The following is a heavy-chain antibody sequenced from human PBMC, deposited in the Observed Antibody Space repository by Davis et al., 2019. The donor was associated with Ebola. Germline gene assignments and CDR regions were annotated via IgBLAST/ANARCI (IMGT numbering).Heavy chain of an antibody. J-gene: IGHJ4*02. D-gene: IGHD3-10*01. Sequence: ASVKVSCKASGYTFTSYGISWVRQAPGQGLEWMGWINPNSGGTNYAQKFQGRVTMTRDTSISTAYMELSRLRSDDTAVYYCARGGYYGSGSYLDDYWGQGTLVTVSS. CDR3: ARGGYYGSGSYLDDY. CDR2: INPNSGGT. V-gene: IGHV1-2*02. CDR1: GYTFTSYG.